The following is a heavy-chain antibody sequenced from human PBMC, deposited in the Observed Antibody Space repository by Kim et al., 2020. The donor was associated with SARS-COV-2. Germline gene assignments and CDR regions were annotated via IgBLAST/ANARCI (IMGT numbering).Heavy chain of an antibody. CDR3: AKVGYSGYDFFMDY. Sequence: ADSGKGRFTISRDNSKNTLYLQMNSLRAEDTAVYYCAKVGYSGYDFFMDYWGQGTLVTVSS. D-gene: IGHD5-12*01. V-gene: IGHV3-30*02. J-gene: IGHJ4*02.